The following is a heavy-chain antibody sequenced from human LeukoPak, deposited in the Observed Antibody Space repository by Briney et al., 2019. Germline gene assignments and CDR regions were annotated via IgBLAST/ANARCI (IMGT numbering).Heavy chain of an antibody. Sequence: GGSLRLSCAASGFTFSTYSMNWVRQAPGKGLEWVASISDSSSFIYYGDSMKGRSTISRDNAKNSLYLQMNSLRAEDTAVYYCARDYYGSGSYYARFDYWGQGTLVTVSS. J-gene: IGHJ4*02. V-gene: IGHV3-21*01. CDR2: ISDSSSFI. D-gene: IGHD3-10*01. CDR1: GFTFSTYS. CDR3: ARDYYGSGSYYARFDY.